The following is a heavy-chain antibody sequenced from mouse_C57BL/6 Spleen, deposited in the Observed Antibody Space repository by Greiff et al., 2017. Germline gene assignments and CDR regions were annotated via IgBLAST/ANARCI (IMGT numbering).Heavy chain of an antibody. CDR2: ICSGGSNT. CDR1: GFTFSSYG. CDR3: ARPGAARDPFDY. J-gene: IGHJ2*01. Sequence: EVMLVESGGDLVKPGGSLKLSCAASGFTFSSYGMSWVRQTPEKRLEWVETICSGGSNTYYPESVKGRFTISRDNAKNTQYLQLSSLKSEDTAMYYCARPGAARDPFDYWGQGTTRTVSS. D-gene: IGHD3-1*01. V-gene: IGHV5-6*02.